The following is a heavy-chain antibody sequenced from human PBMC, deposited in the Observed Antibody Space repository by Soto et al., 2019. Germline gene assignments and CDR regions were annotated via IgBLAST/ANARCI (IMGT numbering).Heavy chain of an antibody. CDR2: IYYSGST. J-gene: IGHJ4*02. Sequence: SETLSLTCTVSGGSISSYYWSWIRQPPGKGLEWIGYIYYSGSTKYNPSLKSRVTISVDTSKNQFSLKLSSGTAADTAVYYCARASGYGVFPNFDYWGQGTLVTVSS. CDR1: GGSISSYY. V-gene: IGHV4-59*08. CDR3: ARASGYGVFPNFDY. D-gene: IGHD5-12*01.